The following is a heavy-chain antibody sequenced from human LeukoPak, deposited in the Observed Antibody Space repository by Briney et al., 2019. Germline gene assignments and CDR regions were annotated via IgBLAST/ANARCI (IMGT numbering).Heavy chain of an antibody. D-gene: IGHD5-18*01. J-gene: IGHJ3*02. Sequence: PSETLSLTCTVSGGSISSYYWGWIRQPPGKGLEWIGIIYYSGNTYYNPSLKSRVTISVDTSKNQFSLRLSSVTAADTAVYYCARQAGYSYGYEGAFDIWGQGTMVTVSS. CDR2: IYYSGNT. CDR3: ARQAGYSYGYEGAFDI. CDR1: GGSISSYY. V-gene: IGHV4-39*01.